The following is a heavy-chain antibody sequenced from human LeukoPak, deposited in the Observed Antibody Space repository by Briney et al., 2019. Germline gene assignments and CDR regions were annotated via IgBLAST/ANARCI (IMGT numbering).Heavy chain of an antibody. CDR1: GFTVSSNY. D-gene: IGHD3-10*01. CDR2: IYSGGST. V-gene: IGHV3-53*01. Sequence: PGGSLRLSCAASGFTVSSNYMSWVRQAPGKGLEWVSVIYSGGSTYYADSVKGRFTISRDNSKNTLYLQTNSLRAEDTAVYYCARVGGYMVRGVILWGQGTLVTVSS. J-gene: IGHJ4*02. CDR3: ARVGGYMVRGVIL.